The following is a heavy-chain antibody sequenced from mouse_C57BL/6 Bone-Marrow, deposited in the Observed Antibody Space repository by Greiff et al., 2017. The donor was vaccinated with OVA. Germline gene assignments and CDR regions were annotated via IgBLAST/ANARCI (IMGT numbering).Heavy chain of an antibody. CDR1: GYSITSGYY. CDR2: ISNDGST. Sequence: EVQLQQSGPGLVKPSQSLSLTCSVTGYSITSGYYWNWIRQFPGNKLEWMGYISNDGSTNYNPSLKNRISITRDTSKNTFFMKLNSVTTEDTATYYCTTNPPDGYYFDYWGQGTTLTVSS. J-gene: IGHJ2*01. CDR3: TTNPPDGYYFDY. D-gene: IGHD2-3*01. V-gene: IGHV3-6*01.